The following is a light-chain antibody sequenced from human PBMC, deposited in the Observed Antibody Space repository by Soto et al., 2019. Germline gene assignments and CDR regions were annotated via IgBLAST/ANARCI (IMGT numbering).Light chain of an antibody. V-gene: IGLV2-14*01. Sequence: QSALTHPASVSGSRGQSITISGTGSSSDVGAYNYVSWYLQHPGKAPKLLIYGVGNRPSGVSARFSGSKSGDTASLTISGLQAEDEADYYCSSSAHGSIYVFGPGTKVTVL. CDR1: SSDVGAYNY. CDR2: GVG. CDR3: SSSAHGSIYV. J-gene: IGLJ1*01.